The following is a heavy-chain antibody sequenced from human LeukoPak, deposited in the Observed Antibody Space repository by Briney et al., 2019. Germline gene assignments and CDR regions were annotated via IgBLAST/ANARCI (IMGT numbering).Heavy chain of an antibody. CDR2: IKSKADGGTT. CDR1: GFTFSNAW. V-gene: IGHV3-15*01. CDR3: TTDSTPYYYDSRGYYYVFDY. Sequence: PGGSLRLSCAASGFTFSNAWMSWARQAPGKGLEWVGRIKSKADGGTTDYAAPVKDRFTISRDDSENTVYLQMNNLKTEDTAEYYCTTDSTPYYYDSRGYYYVFDYWGQGTLVTVSS. J-gene: IGHJ4*02. D-gene: IGHD3-22*01.